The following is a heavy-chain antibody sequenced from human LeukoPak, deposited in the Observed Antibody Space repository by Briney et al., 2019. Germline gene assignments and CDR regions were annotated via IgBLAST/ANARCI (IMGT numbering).Heavy chain of an antibody. V-gene: IGHV1-69*04. CDR1: GGSSA. Sequence: SVKVSCKASGGSSAISWVRQAPGQGLEWMGRIIPIIGIPNYAQKFQGRVTITADKSTSTVYMDLSSLRYEDTAVYYCARWTSSGSYSGFDHWGQGTLVTVSS. CDR3: ARWTSSGSYSGFDH. CDR2: IIPIIGIP. D-gene: IGHD1-26*01. J-gene: IGHJ4*02.